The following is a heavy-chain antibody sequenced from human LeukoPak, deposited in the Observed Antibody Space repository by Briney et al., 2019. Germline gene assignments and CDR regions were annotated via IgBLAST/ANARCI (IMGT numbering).Heavy chain of an antibody. CDR2: ISSNSSYI. J-gene: IGHJ4*02. D-gene: IGHD4-17*01. CDR1: GFTFSSYI. V-gene: IGHV3-21*01. CDR3: ARDLPVTIDY. Sequence: GSLRVSCAASGFTFSSYIMNWVRQAPGKGLEWVSSISSNSSYIYYADSLKGRFTISRDNAKNSLYLQMNSLRAEATAVYYCARDLPVTIDYWGQGTLVTVSS.